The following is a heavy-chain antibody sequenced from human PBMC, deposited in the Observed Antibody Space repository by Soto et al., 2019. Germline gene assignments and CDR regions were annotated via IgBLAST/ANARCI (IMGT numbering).Heavy chain of an antibody. D-gene: IGHD6-13*01. J-gene: IGHJ6*02. CDR2: IIPIFGTA. V-gene: IGHV1-69*13. CDR3: ARVRYEYSSSWYGAYGMDV. Sequence: GASVKVSGTDSGGTFSSYAISCVRQAPGQGLEWMGGIIPIFGTANYAQKFQGRVTITADESTSTAYMELSSLRSEDTAVYYCARVRYEYSSSWYGAYGMDVWGQGTTVTVSS. CDR1: GGTFSSYA.